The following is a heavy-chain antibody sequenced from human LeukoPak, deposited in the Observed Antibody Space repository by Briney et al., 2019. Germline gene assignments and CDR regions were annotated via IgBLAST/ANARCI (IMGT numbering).Heavy chain of an antibody. J-gene: IGHJ4*02. CDR1: GFTFSSYG. D-gene: IGHD4-11*01. Sequence: PGGPLTLSCAASGFTFSSYGMHWVRQAPGKGLEWVAVISYDGSNKYYADSVKGRFTISRDNSKNTLYLQMNSLRAEDTAVYYCAKDLGHVYRGLDYWGQGTLVTVSS. V-gene: IGHV3-30*18. CDR3: AKDLGHVYRGLDY. CDR2: ISYDGSNK.